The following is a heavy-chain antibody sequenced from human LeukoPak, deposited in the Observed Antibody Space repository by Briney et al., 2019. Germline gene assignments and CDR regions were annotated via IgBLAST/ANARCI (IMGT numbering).Heavy chain of an antibody. D-gene: IGHD3-9*01. V-gene: IGHV3-23*01. CDR3: ARTGLRYFDWLTGRSLGAFDI. CDR2: ISDNGDNT. Sequence: PGGSLRLSCAASGFTFSTYAMNWVRQTPGKGLEWVSAISDNGDNTHYADSVKGRFTISRDNAKNSLYLQMNSLRAEDTAVYYCARTGLRYFDWLTGRSLGAFDIWGQGTMVTVSS. CDR1: GFTFSTYA. J-gene: IGHJ3*02.